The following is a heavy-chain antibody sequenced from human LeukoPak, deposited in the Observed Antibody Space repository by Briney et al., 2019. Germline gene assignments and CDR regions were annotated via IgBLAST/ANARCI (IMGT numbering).Heavy chain of an antibody. Sequence: GGSLRLSCAASGFTFSDYSMNWVRQAPGKGLEWVSHISISSSSMYYAESVKGRFTISRDNAQNSLHLQMNSLRDEDTAVYYCARGKGAYSWESDYWGQGALVTVSS. D-gene: IGHD3-16*01. J-gene: IGHJ4*02. CDR1: GFTFSDYS. CDR3: ARGKGAYSWESDY. V-gene: IGHV3-48*02. CDR2: ISISSSSM.